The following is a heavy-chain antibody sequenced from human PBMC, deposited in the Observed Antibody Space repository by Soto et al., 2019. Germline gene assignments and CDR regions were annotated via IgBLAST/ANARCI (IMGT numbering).Heavy chain of an antibody. J-gene: IGHJ3*01. CDR1: GYTFTSSG. CDR2: ISAHTGSS. V-gene: IGHV1-18*01. Sequence: XSVKVSCKASGYTFTSSGMSWVRQSPGQGLEWMGWISAHTGSSEYAQRFQGRVTMTTDRSTSTDYMELRSLRSDDTAVYYCARALLYQGSASRAYSSDALDSWG. CDR3: ARALLYQGSASRAYSSDALDS. D-gene: IGHD3-10*01.